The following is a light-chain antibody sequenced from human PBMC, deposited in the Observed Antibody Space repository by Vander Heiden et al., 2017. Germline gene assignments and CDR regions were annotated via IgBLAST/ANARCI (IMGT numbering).Light chain of an antibody. CDR1: QSISSW. V-gene: IGKV1-5*03. CDR3: QQYNSYSWT. Sequence: DIQMTQSPSTLSASVGDRVTITCRASQSISSWLAWYQQKPGNAPKLLIYKASNLEPGVPSRCSGSGSGTEYTLTISSLQPDDCATYYCQQYNSYSWTFGQGTKVEIK. J-gene: IGKJ1*01. CDR2: KAS.